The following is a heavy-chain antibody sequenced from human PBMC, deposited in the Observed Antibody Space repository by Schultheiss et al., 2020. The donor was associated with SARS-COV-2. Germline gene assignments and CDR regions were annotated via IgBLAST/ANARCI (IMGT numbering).Heavy chain of an antibody. D-gene: IGHD6-13*01. CDR3: ARGRAAARGGRYYYYMDV. J-gene: IGHJ6*03. CDR2: IIPIFGTA. CDR1: GGTFSSYA. Sequence: SVKVSCKASGGTFSSYAISWVRQAPGQGLEWMGGIIPIFGTANYAQKFQGRVTMTRNTSISTAYMEPSSLRSEDTAVYYCARGRAAARGGRYYYYMDVWGKGTTVTVS. V-gene: IGHV1-69*05.